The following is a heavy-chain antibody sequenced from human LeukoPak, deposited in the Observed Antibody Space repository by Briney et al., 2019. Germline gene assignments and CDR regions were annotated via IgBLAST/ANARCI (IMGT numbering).Heavy chain of an antibody. CDR1: GGSISSGSYY. V-gene: IGHV4-61*02. J-gene: IGHJ6*03. Sequence: SQTLSLTCTVSGGSISSGSYYWSWIRQPAGKGLEWIGRIYTSGSTTYNPSLKSRITISVDTSKNQFSLKLSSVTAADTAVYYCARDGCGGSCFHYYYYYMDVRGKGTTVTISS. D-gene: IGHD2-15*01. CDR2: IYTSGST. CDR3: ARDGCGGSCFHYYYYYMDV.